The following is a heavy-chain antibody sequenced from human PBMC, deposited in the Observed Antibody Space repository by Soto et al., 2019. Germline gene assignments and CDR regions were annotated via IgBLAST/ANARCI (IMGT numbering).Heavy chain of an antibody. J-gene: IGHJ4*02. Sequence: QVQLVESGGGLVKPGGSLRLSCVASGLTFRNYFMNWIRQAPGKGPEWLSYISSDESTVFYADSVKGRFTTSRDNAQNSVYLQMNSLRDEDTAVYYCPTLTAPTDYWGQGSLVTVSA. D-gene: IGHD2-21*02. CDR1: GLTFRNYF. V-gene: IGHV3-11*01. CDR3: PTLTAPTDY. CDR2: ISSDESTV.